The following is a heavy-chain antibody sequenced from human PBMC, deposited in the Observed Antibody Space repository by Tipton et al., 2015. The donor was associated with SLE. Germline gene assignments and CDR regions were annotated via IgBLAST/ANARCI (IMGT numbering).Heavy chain of an antibody. CDR1: GFTFSSYA. J-gene: IGHJ5*02. CDR2: ISGSGGRT. Sequence: SLRLSCAASGFTFSSYAMNWVRQAPGKGLEWVSGISGSGGRTYYADSVKGRFSISRDNSNNTLYLQMNSLRAEDTAVYYCATGTGYSSGWYGRWGQGTLVTVSS. CDR3: ATGTGYSSGWYGR. V-gene: IGHV3-23*01. D-gene: IGHD6-19*01.